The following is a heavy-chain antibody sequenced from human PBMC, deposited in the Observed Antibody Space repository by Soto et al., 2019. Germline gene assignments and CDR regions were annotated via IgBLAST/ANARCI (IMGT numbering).Heavy chain of an antibody. CDR3: ARAARGYSYCDY. D-gene: IGHD5-18*01. Sequence: QVQLQESGPGLVKPSGTLSLTCTVSGGSITSNNWWSWVRQPPGKGLEWIGEISHSGSINYNPSLNSRVTISVDKSKSHFSLNLISVTAADTAVYYCARAARGYSYCDYWGQGTLVTVSS. J-gene: IGHJ4*02. CDR1: GGSITSNNW. CDR2: ISHSGSI. V-gene: IGHV4-4*02.